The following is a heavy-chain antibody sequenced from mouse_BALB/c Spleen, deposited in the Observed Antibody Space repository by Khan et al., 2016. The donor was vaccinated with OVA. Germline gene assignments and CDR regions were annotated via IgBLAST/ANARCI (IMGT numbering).Heavy chain of an antibody. V-gene: IGHV3-2*02. CDR3: ARGNYYGYAMDY. CDR1: GYSITSNYA. CDR2: ISYSGTT. J-gene: IGHJ4*01. Sequence: VQLQESGPGLVKPSQSLSLTCTVTGYSITSNYAWNWIRQFPGNKLEWMGYISYSGTTSYSPSLKSRISITRAPSKNQFFLQLNSVTTEDTATYYWARGNYYGYAMDYWGQGTSVTVSS. D-gene: IGHD1-1*01.